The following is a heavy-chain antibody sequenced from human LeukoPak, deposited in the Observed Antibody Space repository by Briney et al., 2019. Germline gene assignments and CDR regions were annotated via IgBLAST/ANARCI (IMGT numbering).Heavy chain of an antibody. CDR3: AKGKDIVVVPAAVDY. V-gene: IGHV3-9*01. CDR1: GFTFDDYA. Sequence: PGRSLRLSCAASGFTFDDYAMHWVRQAPGKGLEWVSGISWNSGSIGYADSVKGRFTISRDNAKNSLYLQMNSLRAEDTALYYCAKGKDIVVVPAAVDYWGQGTLVTVSS. D-gene: IGHD2-2*01. CDR2: ISWNSGSI. J-gene: IGHJ4*02.